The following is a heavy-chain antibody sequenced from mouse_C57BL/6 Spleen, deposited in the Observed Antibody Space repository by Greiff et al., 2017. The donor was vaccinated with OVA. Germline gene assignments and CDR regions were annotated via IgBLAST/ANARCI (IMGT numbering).Heavy chain of an antibody. J-gene: IGHJ3*01. D-gene: IGHD2-12*01. CDR3: AGGSYDGAWFAY. CDR1: GYTFTSYW. V-gene: IGHV1-61*01. Sequence: VQLQQPGAELVRPGSSVKLSCKASGYTFTSYWMDWVKQRPGQGLEWIGNIYPSDSETHYNQKFKDKATLTVDKSSSTAYMQLSSLTSEDSAVYYCAGGSYDGAWFAYWGQGTLVTVSA. CDR2: IYPSDSET.